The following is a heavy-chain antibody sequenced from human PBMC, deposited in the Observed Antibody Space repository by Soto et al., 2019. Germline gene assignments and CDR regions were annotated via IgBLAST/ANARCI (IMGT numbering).Heavy chain of an antibody. D-gene: IGHD6-19*01. J-gene: IGHJ6*02. CDR3: ARFSGSYYYAMDV. CDR1: GGSISSSSYY. V-gene: IGHV4-39*01. Sequence: SDTLSLTCTVSGGSISSSSYYWAWISQPPGKGLEWIGAIYHSGVTNYKPSLKSRVTISVDTSKNQFSLQLKSVTAADTALYYCARFSGSYYYAMDVWGQGSTVTVSS. CDR2: IYHSGVT.